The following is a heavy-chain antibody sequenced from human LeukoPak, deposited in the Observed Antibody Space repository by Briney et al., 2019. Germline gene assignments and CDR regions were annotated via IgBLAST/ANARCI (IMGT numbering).Heavy chain of an antibody. CDR3: AKASLGYCSGGSCDFDY. V-gene: IGHV3-15*01. J-gene: IGHJ4*02. D-gene: IGHD2-15*01. Sequence: GGSLRLSCAASGFTFSNAWMSWVRQAPGKGLEWVGRIKSKTDGGTTDYAAPVKGRFTISRDDSKNTLYLQMNSLRAEDTAVYYCAKASLGYCSGGSCDFDYWGQGTLVTVSS. CDR1: GFTFSNAW. CDR2: IKSKTDGGTT.